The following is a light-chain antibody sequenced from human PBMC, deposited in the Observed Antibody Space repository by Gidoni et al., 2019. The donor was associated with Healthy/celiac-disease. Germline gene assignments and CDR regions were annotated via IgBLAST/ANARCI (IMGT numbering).Light chain of an antibody. Sequence: EIVLTQSPGPLSLSPGERATLSCRASQSVSISYLAWYQQKPGQAPRLLIYGASSRATGIPDRFSGSGSGTDFTLTISRLEPEDFAVYYCQQYGSSPRNTFGGGTKVEIK. CDR2: GAS. V-gene: IGKV3-20*01. CDR1: QSVSISY. CDR3: QQYGSSPRNT. J-gene: IGKJ4*01.